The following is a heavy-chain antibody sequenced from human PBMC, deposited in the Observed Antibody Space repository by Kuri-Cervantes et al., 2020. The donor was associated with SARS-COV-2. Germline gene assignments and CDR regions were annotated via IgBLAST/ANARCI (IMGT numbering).Heavy chain of an antibody. V-gene: IGHV3-23*01. CDR3: AKDGAPYYYGSGSLFGMDV. J-gene: IGHJ6*02. CDR1: GFTSSSYA. Sequence: GESLKISCAASGFTSSSYAMSWVRQAPGKGLEWVSAISGSGGSTYYADSVKGRFTISRDNSKNTLYLQMNSLRAEDTAVYYCAKDGAPYYYGSGSLFGMDVWGQGTTVTVSS. CDR2: ISGSGGST. D-gene: IGHD3-10*01.